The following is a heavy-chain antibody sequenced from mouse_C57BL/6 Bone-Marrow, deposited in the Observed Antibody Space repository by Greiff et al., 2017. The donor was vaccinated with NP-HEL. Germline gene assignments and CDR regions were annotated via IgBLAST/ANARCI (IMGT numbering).Heavy chain of an antibody. CDR1: GYTFTSYG. V-gene: IGHV1-81*01. CDR2: IYPRSGNT. Sequence: VQLVESGAELARPGASVKLSCKASGYTFTSYGISWVKQRTGQGLEWIGEIYPRSGNTYYNEKFKGKATLTADKSSSTAYMELRSLTSEDSAVYFCARAGYYNRFAYWGQGTLVTVSA. D-gene: IGHD2-3*01. J-gene: IGHJ3*01. CDR3: ARAGYYNRFAY.